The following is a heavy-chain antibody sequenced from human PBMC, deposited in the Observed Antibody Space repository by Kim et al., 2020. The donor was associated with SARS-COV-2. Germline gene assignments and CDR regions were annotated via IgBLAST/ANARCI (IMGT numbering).Heavy chain of an antibody. D-gene: IGHD5-12*01. CDR2: ISYDGSNK. CDR3: ARDRVTPTPPPDADGYNSDCGNWFDP. CDR1: GFTFSSYA. V-gene: IGHV3-30*04. J-gene: IGHJ5*02. Sequence: GGSLRLSCAASGFTFSSYAMHWVRQAPGKGLEWVAVISYDGSNKYYADSVKGRFTISRDNSKNTLYLQMNSLRAEDTAVYYCARDRVTPTPPPDADGYNSDCGNWFDPWGQGTLVTVSS.